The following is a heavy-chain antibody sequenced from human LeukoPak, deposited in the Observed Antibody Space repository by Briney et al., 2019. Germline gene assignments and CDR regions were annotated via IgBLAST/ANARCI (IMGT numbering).Heavy chain of an antibody. CDR2: ISDSGGSK. J-gene: IGHJ3*02. CDR1: GFTFSTYA. D-gene: IGHD6-13*01. V-gene: IGHV3-23*01. Sequence: GGSLRLSCAASGFTFSTYALIWLPQAPGKGREWVSGISDSGGSKYYADSVKGRLTISRDNSKNTLYLQMNSLRAADASVYSWAKVEISRWYFAFDMWGQGTMVTVPS. CDR3: AKVEISRWYFAFDM.